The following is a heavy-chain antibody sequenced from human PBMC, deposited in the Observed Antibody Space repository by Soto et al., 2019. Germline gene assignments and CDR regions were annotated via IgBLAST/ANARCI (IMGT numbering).Heavy chain of an antibody. D-gene: IGHD3-10*01. Sequence: EVQRVESGGGLVQPGRSLRLSCAASGFTFDDYAMHWVRQAPGKGLEWVSGISWNSGSIGYADSVKGRFTISRDNAKNSLYLQMNSLRAEDTALYYCAKDAINMVRGVISYYGMDVWGQGPTVPVSS. V-gene: IGHV3-9*01. J-gene: IGHJ6*02. CDR3: AKDAINMVRGVISYYGMDV. CDR1: GFTFDDYA. CDR2: ISWNSGSI.